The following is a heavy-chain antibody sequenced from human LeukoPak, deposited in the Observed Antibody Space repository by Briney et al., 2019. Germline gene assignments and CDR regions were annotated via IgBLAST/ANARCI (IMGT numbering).Heavy chain of an antibody. CDR3: ASKVSSWSYYYYYYGMDV. V-gene: IGHV1-8*01. CDR2: VNPNSGNT. Sequence: ASVKVSRKGSGYTFTSYDLHWVGPATGQGLGWVGWVNPNSGNTGYAQKFQGRVTITRNTSRRTANMELRSLRSEDTAVYYCASKVSSWSYYYYYYGMDVWGQGTTVTVSS. CDR1: GYTFTSYD. J-gene: IGHJ6*02. D-gene: IGHD6-13*01.